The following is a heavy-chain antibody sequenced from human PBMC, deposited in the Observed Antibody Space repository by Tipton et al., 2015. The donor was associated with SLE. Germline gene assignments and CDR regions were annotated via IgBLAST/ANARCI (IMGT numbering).Heavy chain of an antibody. CDR3: ARWHGSGSYFDY. CDR2: IYHTGST. D-gene: IGHD3-10*01. Sequence: TLSLTCAVSGGSVSSSNWWSWVRQPPGKRLEWIGEIYHTGSTNYNPSLESRVTISLDESKNQFSLKLSSVTAADTALYYCARWHGSGSYFDYWGQGTLVTVSS. CDR1: GGSVSSSNW. J-gene: IGHJ4*02. V-gene: IGHV4-4*02.